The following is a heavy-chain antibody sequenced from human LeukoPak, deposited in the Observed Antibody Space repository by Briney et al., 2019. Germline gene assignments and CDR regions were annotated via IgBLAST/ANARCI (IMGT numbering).Heavy chain of an antibody. V-gene: IGHV5-51*01. CDR3: ARRQVVVSATREEWFDL. CDR2: INRGDSDT. CDR1: GYIFTSNW. J-gene: IGHJ5*02. D-gene: IGHD2-15*01. Sequence: GDPPKISCKGSGYIFTSNWIGWVRQMPGKGLEWMGFINRGDSDTRYSPSFQGQVTISADKSISTAYLQWSSLKASDTAMYYCARRQVVVSATREEWFDLWGQGTLVTVSS.